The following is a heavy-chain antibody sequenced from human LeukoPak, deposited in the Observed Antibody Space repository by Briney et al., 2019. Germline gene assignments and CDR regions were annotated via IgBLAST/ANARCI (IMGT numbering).Heavy chain of an antibody. D-gene: IGHD6-19*01. Sequence: GGSLRLSCAASGFIFSSYAMSWVRQAPGKGLEWVSAISGSGGSTYYADSVKGRFTISRDNSNNTLYLQMNSLRAEDTAVYYCATDRSGWNGGDFDYWGQGTLVTVSS. J-gene: IGHJ4*02. CDR3: ATDRSGWNGGDFDY. V-gene: IGHV3-23*01. CDR1: GFIFSSYA. CDR2: ISGSGGST.